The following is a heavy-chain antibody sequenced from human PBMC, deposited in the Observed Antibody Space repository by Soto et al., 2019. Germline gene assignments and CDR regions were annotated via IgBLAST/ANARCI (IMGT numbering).Heavy chain of an antibody. CDR1: GGSISSYY. CDR2: IYYSGST. J-gene: IGHJ6*03. CDR3: ARSPTNTVTNYYYYYYMDV. D-gene: IGHD4-4*01. V-gene: IGHV4-59*01. Sequence: SETLSLTCTVSGGSISSYYWSWIRQPPGKGLEWIGYIYYSGSTNYNPSLKSRVTISVDTSKNQFSLKLSSVTAADTAVYYCARSPTNTVTNYYYYYYMDVWGKGTTVTVSS.